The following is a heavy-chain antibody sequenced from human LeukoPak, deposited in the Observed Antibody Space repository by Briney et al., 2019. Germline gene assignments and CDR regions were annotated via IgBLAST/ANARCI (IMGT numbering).Heavy chain of an antibody. CDR2: INPNSGDT. V-gene: IGHV1-2*02. CDR3: AVSYSSGWFYFDY. J-gene: IGHJ4*02. CDR1: GYTFTGYF. Sequence: ASVKVSCTASGYTFTGYFVHWVRQAPGQGLEWMGWINPNSGDTNYAQKFQGRVTVTRDTSISTAYMEMSRLRSDDSAIYYCAVSYSSGWFYFDYWGQGTLVTVSS. D-gene: IGHD6-19*01.